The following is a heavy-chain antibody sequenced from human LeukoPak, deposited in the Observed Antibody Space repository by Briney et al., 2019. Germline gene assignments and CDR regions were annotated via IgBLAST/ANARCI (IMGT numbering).Heavy chain of an antibody. CDR3: AWGPKYYDFWSGYSPLSY. J-gene: IGHJ4*02. Sequence: PGRSLRLSCAASGFTFSSYGMHWVRQAPGKGLEWVAVISYDGSNKYYADSVKGRFTISRDNSKNTLYLQMNSLRAEGTAVYYWAWGPKYYDFWSGYSPLSYWGQGTLVTVSS. D-gene: IGHD3-3*01. V-gene: IGHV3-30*03. CDR2: ISYDGSNK. CDR1: GFTFSSYG.